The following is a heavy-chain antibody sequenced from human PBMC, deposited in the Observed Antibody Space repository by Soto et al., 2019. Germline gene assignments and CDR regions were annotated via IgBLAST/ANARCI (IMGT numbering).Heavy chain of an antibody. V-gene: IGHV3-23*01. CDR2: ISGSGGTT. CDR1: GFTFSIYA. D-gene: IGHD2-2*01. Sequence: GGSLRLSCAASGFTFSIYAVNWVRQAPGKGLEWVSIISGSGGTTYYADSVKGRFTISRGNSKNTLYLQMNSLRAEDTAVYYCAKHGDCSSTSCYFDYWAQGTLVTVS. CDR3: AKHGDCSSTSCYFDY. J-gene: IGHJ4*02.